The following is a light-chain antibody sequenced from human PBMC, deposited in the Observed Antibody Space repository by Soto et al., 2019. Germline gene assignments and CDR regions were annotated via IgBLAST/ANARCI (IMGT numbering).Light chain of an antibody. Sequence: QSALTQPASVSGSPGQSINISCTGTSSDVGGYNFVSWYQHHPGKVPKLMIYDVTNRPSGVSNRFSGSKSGNTASLTISGLQAEDEADYYCSSCTSSSTLVFGGGTKLTVL. V-gene: IGLV2-14*03. CDR1: SSDVGGYNF. CDR3: SSCTSSSTLV. J-gene: IGLJ2*01. CDR2: DVT.